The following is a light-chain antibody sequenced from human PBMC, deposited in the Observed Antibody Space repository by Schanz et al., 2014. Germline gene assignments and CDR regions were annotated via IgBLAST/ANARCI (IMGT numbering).Light chain of an antibody. CDR2: DVS. CDR1: SSDVGGYDF. CDR3: SSYAGSARV. Sequence: QSALTQPASVSGSPGQSITISCTGTSSDVGGYDFVSWYQQHPGKAPKLMIYDVSARPSGVPDRFSASKSGNTASLTVSGLQAEDEADYYCSSYAGSARVFGTGTKLTVL. J-gene: IGLJ1*01. V-gene: IGLV2-8*01.